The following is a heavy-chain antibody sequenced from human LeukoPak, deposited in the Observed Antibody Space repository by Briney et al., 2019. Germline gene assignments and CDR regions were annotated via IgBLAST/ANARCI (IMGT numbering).Heavy chain of an antibody. CDR3: ARAGKTTVTTRWFDP. D-gene: IGHD4-17*01. Sequence: PGGSLRLSCAASGFTFNNYAMNWVRQPPGKGLEWIGEINHSGSTNYNPSLKSRVTISVDTSKNQFSLKLSSVTAADTAVYYCARAGKTTVTTRWFDPWGQGTLVTVSS. CDR2: INHSGST. V-gene: IGHV4-34*01. CDR1: GFTFNNYA. J-gene: IGHJ5*02.